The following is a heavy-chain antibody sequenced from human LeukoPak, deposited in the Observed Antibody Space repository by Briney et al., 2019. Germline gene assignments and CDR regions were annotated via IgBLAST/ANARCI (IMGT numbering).Heavy chain of an antibody. D-gene: IGHD6-13*01. J-gene: IGHJ6*03. Sequence: GGSLRLSCAASGFTFSSYSMNWVRQAPGKGLEWVSYISSSSSTIYYADSVKGRFTISRDNAKNSLYLQMNSLRAEDTALYYCAKDIAAAGTSGGYMDVWGKGTTVTISS. CDR3: AKDIAAAGTSGGYMDV. CDR1: GFTFSSYS. CDR2: ISSSSSTI. V-gene: IGHV3-48*04.